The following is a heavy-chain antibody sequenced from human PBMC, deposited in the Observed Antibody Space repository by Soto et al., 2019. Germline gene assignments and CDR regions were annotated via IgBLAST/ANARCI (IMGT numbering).Heavy chain of an antibody. CDR2: ISAYNGNT. Sequence: ASVKVSCKASGYTFTSYGISWVRQAPGQGLEWMGWISAYNGNTNYAQKLQGRVTMTTDTSTSTAYMELRSLRSDDTAVYYCAREDIVVVPAAMGYYYGMDVWGQGTTVTVSS. CDR1: GYTFTSYG. D-gene: IGHD2-2*01. CDR3: AREDIVVVPAAMGYYYGMDV. V-gene: IGHV1-18*04. J-gene: IGHJ6*02.